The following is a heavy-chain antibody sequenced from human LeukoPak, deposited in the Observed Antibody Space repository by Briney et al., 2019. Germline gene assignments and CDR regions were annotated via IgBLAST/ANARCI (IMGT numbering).Heavy chain of an antibody. Sequence: GGSLRLSCAASGLTFSGYWMTWVRQAPGKGLEWVVNIKHDGSERYYVDSVKGRFTISRDNAKNSLYLQMNSLRAEDTAVYYCARHSGTYYDYWGQGTLVTVSS. J-gene: IGHJ4*02. D-gene: IGHD1-26*01. CDR3: ARHSGTYYDY. V-gene: IGHV3-7*01. CDR2: IKHDGSER. CDR1: GLTFSGYW.